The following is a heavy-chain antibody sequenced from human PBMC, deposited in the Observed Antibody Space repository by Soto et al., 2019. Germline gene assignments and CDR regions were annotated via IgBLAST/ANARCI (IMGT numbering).Heavy chain of an antibody. CDR2: IYYSGST. Sequence: PSANLSITCIVSGGSITSYSWSWIRQPPGKGLEWIGYIYYSGSTNYNPSLKSRVTISVDTSKNQFSLKLSSVTAADTAVYYCARARGSRPDWFDPWGQGTLVTVSS. J-gene: IGHJ5*02. CDR3: ARARGSRPDWFDP. D-gene: IGHD3-16*01. V-gene: IGHV4-59*01. CDR1: GGSITSYS.